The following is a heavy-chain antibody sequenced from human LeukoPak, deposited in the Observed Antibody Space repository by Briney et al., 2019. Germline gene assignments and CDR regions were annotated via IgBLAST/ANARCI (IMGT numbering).Heavy chain of an antibody. CDR2: IRYDGSNK. Sequence: PGGSLRLSCAASGFTFSTYGMHWVRQAPGKGLEWVAFIRYDGSNKYYAESVKGRFTISRDNSKNTLYVQMNSLRTEDTAVYYCAKDRYYYGSESYPIEAFDVWGQGTMASVS. V-gene: IGHV3-30*02. CDR3: AKDRYYYGSESYPIEAFDV. D-gene: IGHD3-10*01. CDR1: GFTFSTYG. J-gene: IGHJ3*01.